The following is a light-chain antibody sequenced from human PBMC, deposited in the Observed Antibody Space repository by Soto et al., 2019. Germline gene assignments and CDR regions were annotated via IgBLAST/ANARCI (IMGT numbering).Light chain of an antibody. CDR2: KAS. J-gene: IGKJ1*01. Sequence: DIQMIQSPSTLSASIGDRVTITCRASQSITNWLAWYQQKPGKAPKLLIYKASTLESGVPSRFSGSGSGTEFTLTISSLQPDDFATYYCQQYNSYSRTFGQGTKVEI. V-gene: IGKV1-5*03. CDR3: QQYNSYSRT. CDR1: QSITNW.